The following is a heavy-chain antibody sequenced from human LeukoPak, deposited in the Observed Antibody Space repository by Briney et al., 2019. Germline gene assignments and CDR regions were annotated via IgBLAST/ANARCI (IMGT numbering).Heavy chain of an antibody. V-gene: IGHV1-18*01. CDR3: ARARDVDTAMVNIY. CDR2: INTYNGNT. Sequence: ASVKVSCKASGYSFTSYGISWVRQAPGQGLEWMGWINTYNGNTNYAQKLQGRVTMTTDTSTSTAYMELRSLRSDDTAVYYCARARDVDTAMVNIYWGQGTLVTVSS. D-gene: IGHD5-18*01. J-gene: IGHJ4*02. CDR1: GYSFTSYG.